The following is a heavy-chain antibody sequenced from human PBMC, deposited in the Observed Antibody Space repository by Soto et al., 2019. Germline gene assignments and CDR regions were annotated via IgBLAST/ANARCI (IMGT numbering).Heavy chain of an antibody. D-gene: IGHD3-22*01. CDR2: IKSKAHGGTT. CDR3: ASYRDRSGLRRYDY. J-gene: IGHJ4*02. CDR1: DFILSDAW. V-gene: IGHV3-15*07. Sequence: EVQLEESGGGLIKPGESLTLSCAASDFILSDAWMKWVRQAPGKGLEWVGRIKSKAHGGTTDYAAPLKGRFTILRDDSKNTLYLQMNSLQTEDTAMYYCASYRDRSGLRRYDYWGQGARVTVSS.